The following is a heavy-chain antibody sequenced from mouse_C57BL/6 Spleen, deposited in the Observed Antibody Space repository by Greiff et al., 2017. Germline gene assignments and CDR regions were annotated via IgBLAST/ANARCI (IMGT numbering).Heavy chain of an antibody. CDR3: ARDPNYYGSSYEGYFDV. V-gene: IGHV3-6*01. D-gene: IGHD1-1*01. CDR2: ISYDGSN. Sequence: VQLQQSGPGLVKPSQSLSLTCSVTGYSITSGYYWNLIRQFPGNKLEWMGYISYDGSNNYNPSLKNRSSITRDTSKNQFFLKLNSVTTEDTATYYCARDPNYYGSSYEGYFDVWGTGTTVTVSS. J-gene: IGHJ1*03. CDR1: GYSITSGYY.